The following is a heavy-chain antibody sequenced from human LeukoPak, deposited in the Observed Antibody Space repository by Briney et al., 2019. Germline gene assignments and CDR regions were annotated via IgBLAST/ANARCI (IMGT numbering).Heavy chain of an antibody. CDR1: GFTFCSYG. D-gene: IGHD3-22*01. Sequence: PGRSLRLSCAASGFTFCSYGMHWVRQAPGKGLEWVAVISYDGINEYYADSAKGRFTISRDNSKNTLYLQMNSLRAEDTAVYYCARDLTYYFDSSDYGGAFDIWGQGTMVTVSS. CDR3: ARDLTYYFDSSDYGGAFDI. V-gene: IGHV3-30*03. J-gene: IGHJ3*02. CDR2: ISYDGINE.